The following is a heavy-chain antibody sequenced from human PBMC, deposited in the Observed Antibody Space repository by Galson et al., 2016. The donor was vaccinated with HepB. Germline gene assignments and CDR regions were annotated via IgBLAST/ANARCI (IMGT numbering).Heavy chain of an antibody. Sequence: SLRLSCAASGFTFSSYTMNWVRQAPGQGLEWASTISGSGHSTYHADSVKGRFTISRDNSKKTLYRQMNSLRAEDTAVYYCSKGPFESAYYSYMDVWGKGTTVTVSS. CDR3: SKGPFESAYYSYMDV. CDR1: GFTFSSYT. V-gene: IGHV3-23*01. J-gene: IGHJ6*03. CDR2: ISGSGHST. D-gene: IGHD3-9*01.